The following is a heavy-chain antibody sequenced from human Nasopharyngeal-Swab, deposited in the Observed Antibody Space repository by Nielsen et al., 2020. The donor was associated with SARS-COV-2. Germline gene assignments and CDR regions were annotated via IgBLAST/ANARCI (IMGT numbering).Heavy chain of an antibody. CDR1: GYTLTELS. CDR2: FDPEDGET. Sequence: ASVKVSCKVSGYTLTELSMHWVRQAPGKGLVWMGGFDPEDGETIYAQKFQGRVTMTEDTSTDTAYMELSSLRSEDTAVYYCATAPPIGRSNWFDPWGQGTLVTVSS. J-gene: IGHJ5*02. CDR3: ATAPPIGRSNWFDP. D-gene: IGHD1-26*01. V-gene: IGHV1-24*01.